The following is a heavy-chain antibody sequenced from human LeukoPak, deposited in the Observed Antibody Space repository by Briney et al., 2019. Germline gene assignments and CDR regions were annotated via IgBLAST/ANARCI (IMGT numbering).Heavy chain of an antibody. CDR1: GFTFSIYA. CDR2: ISSNVGST. Sequence: GRSLRLSCSASGFTFSIYAIHWVCQAPGGGLEYVSAISSNVGSTYYADSVKVRFTISRDNSKNTLYLEMRSVRAEDTAVYYCVKGGRGAAIKNGMDVWGKGTTVTVSS. V-gene: IGHV3-64D*06. D-gene: IGHD2-2*01. CDR3: VKGGRGAAIKNGMDV. J-gene: IGHJ6*04.